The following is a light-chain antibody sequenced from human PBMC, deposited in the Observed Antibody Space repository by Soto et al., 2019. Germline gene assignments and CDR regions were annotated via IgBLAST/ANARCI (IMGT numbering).Light chain of an antibody. CDR2: DVS. J-gene: IGLJ1*01. Sequence: QSVLTQPASVSGSPGQSITISCSGTSSDVGGYNYVSWYQQHPGKAPKLMIYDVSNRPSGVSNRFSGSKSGNTASLTISGLQAEDEDDYYCSSYTSSRNYVFGTGTKVTVL. V-gene: IGLV2-14*01. CDR1: SSDVGGYNY. CDR3: SSYTSSRNYV.